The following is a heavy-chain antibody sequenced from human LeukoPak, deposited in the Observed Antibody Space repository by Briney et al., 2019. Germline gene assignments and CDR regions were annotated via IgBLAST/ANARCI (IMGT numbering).Heavy chain of an antibody. CDR1: VFTFRRYA. J-gene: IGHJ4*02. Sequence: GGSLRLFCAASVFTFRRYAMSWVSGAPGKGLEWVSTISGSGGSTYYADSVKGRFTISRDNSENTVFLQMNSLRGEDTAVYYCAKIGSDYWGQGTLVTVSS. D-gene: IGHD1-14*01. CDR3: AKIGSDY. V-gene: IGHV3-23*01. CDR2: ISGSGGST.